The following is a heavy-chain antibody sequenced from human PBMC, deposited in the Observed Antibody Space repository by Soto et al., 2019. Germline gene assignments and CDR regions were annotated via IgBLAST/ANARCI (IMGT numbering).Heavy chain of an antibody. J-gene: IGHJ6*02. CDR2: TIPIFGTA. CDR1: GGTFSSYA. CDR3: ASGRYCSGGSCYGESGYYYYYYGMDV. Sequence: QVQLVQSGAEVKKPGSSVKVSCKASGGTFSSYAISWVRQAPGQGLEWMGGTIPIFGTANYAQKFQGRVTITADGSTSTVYMELSSLRSEDTAVYYCASGRYCSGGSCYGESGYYYYYYGMDVWGQGTTVTVSS. D-gene: IGHD2-15*01. V-gene: IGHV1-69*01.